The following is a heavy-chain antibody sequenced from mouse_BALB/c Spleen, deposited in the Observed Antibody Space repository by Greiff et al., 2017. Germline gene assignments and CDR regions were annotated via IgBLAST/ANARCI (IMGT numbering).Heavy chain of an antibody. CDR2: IDPANGNT. D-gene: IGHD2-3*01. J-gene: IGHJ4*01. Sequence: VQLQQSGAELVKPGASVKLSCTASGFNIKDTYMHWVKQRPEQGLEWIGRIDPANGNTKYDPKFQGKATITADTSSNTAYLQLSSLTSEDTAVYYCASYDGYYPYAMDYWGQGTSVTVSS. CDR1: GFNIKDTY. CDR3: ASYDGYYPYAMDY. V-gene: IGHV14-3*02.